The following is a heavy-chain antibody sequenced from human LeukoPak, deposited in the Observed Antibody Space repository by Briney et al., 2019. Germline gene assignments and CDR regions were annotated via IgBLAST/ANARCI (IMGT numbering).Heavy chain of an antibody. CDR2: ISSSGSTI. CDR3: ARTTYYYDSSGYVYYYMGV. V-gene: IGHV3-48*04. CDR1: GFTFSSYG. Sequence: GGSLRLSCAASGFTFSSYGMSWVRQAPGKGLEWVSYISSSGSTIYYADSVKGRFTISRDNAKNSLYLQMNSLRAEDTAVYYCARTTYYYDSSGYVYYYMGVWGKGTTVTISS. J-gene: IGHJ6*03. D-gene: IGHD3-22*01.